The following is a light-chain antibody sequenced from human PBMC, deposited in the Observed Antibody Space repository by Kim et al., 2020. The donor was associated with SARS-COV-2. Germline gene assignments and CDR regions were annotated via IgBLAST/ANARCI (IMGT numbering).Light chain of an antibody. CDR2: SVS. Sequence: SPGERATLSCRTSQSVCSHCLAWYQQKPGQAPRLLMYSVSNRATGIPDRFSGSGSGTDFTLTISRLELEDFAVYYGQQYGMTPPYTFGRGTKLEI. CDR3: QQYGMTPPYT. CDR1: QSVCSHC. V-gene: IGKV3-20*01. J-gene: IGKJ2*01.